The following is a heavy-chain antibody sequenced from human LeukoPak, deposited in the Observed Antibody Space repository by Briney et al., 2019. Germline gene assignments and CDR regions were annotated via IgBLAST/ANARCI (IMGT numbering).Heavy chain of an antibody. V-gene: IGHV1-69*04. CDR2: IIPILAIT. J-gene: IGHJ4*02. CDR3: ARVGYYDSSGSQTFES. D-gene: IGHD3-22*01. CDR1: GGTFSRSG. Sequence: GASVTVSCKASGGTFSRSGISWVRQAPGQGLEWMGRIIPILAITNYAQKFQGRVTITADRSTNTASMELSSLRSEDTAVYYCARVGYYDSSGSQTFESWGQGTLVTVSS.